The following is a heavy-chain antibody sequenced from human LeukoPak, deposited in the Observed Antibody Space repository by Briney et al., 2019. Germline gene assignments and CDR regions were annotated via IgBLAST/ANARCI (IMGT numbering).Heavy chain of an antibody. Sequence: PSETLSLTCTVSGGSISSGNHYWGWIRQPPGKGLEWIGSIYSTGSTYYNPSLKSRVTISVDTPKNQFSLKLTSVTAADTVVYYCARAGSGFFHLGHGYFDYWGQGTQVTVSS. V-gene: IGHV4-39*01. J-gene: IGHJ4*02. CDR3: ARAGSGFFHLGHGYFDY. CDR1: GGSISSGNHY. CDR2: IYSTGST. D-gene: IGHD1-26*01.